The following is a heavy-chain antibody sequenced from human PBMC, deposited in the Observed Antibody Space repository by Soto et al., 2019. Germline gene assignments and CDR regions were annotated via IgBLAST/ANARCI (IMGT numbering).Heavy chain of an antibody. CDR3: ARGFSAGKGSSPDF. V-gene: IGHV3-23*01. CDR1: GFTFSSFA. J-gene: IGHJ4*02. Sequence: LILSCAASGFTFSSFAMSWVRQAPGKGLDWVSAISGSGGSTYSADSVKGRFTISRDNSKNTLYLQMSSLRAEDTAVYYCARGFSAGKGSSPDFWGQGSLVTVSS. CDR2: ISGSGGST. D-gene: IGHD6-13*01.